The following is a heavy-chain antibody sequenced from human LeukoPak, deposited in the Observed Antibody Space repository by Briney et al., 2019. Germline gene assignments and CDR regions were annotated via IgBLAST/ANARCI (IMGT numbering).Heavy chain of an antibody. J-gene: IGHJ4*02. Sequence: GASVKVSCKASGYTFTDYYMHWVRQAPGQGVEWMGRINPNSGGTNYAQKFQGRVTMTRDTSISTASMELSRLRSDDTAVYYCARVLANWNVAPFGYWGQGTMVTVSS. CDR1: GYTFTDYY. CDR3: ARVLANWNVAPFGY. CDR2: INPNSGGT. D-gene: IGHD1-20*01. V-gene: IGHV1-2*06.